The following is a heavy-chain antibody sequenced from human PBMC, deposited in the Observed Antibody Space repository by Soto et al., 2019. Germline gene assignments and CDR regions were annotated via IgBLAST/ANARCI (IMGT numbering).Heavy chain of an antibody. CDR3: ARARVAVAGYNWFDP. CDR2: INPNSGGT. Sequence: GASVKVSCKASGYTFTGYYMHWVRQAPGQGLEWMGWINPNSGGTNYAQKFQGWVTMTRDTSISTAYMELSRLRSDDTAVYYCARARVAVAGYNWFDPWGQRTLVTVSS. V-gene: IGHV1-2*04. CDR1: GYTFTGYY. D-gene: IGHD6-19*01. J-gene: IGHJ5*02.